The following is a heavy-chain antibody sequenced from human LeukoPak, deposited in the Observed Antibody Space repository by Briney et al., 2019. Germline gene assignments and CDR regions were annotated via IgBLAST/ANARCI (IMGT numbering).Heavy chain of an antibody. CDR3: ARDSQNPNYAYVWGSYRPDAFDI. D-gene: IGHD3-16*02. V-gene: IGHV4-61*02. Sequence: TLSLTCGVSGGFISSGTQYWTWIRRPVGKGVEWLGRMFTRGSPTYNSSLKSRLTISIDKSKNQFFLKLSSVTAADPAVYYCARDSQNPNYAYVWGSYRPDAFDIWGQGTMVTVSS. CDR2: MFTRGSP. CDR1: GGFISSGTQY. J-gene: IGHJ3*02.